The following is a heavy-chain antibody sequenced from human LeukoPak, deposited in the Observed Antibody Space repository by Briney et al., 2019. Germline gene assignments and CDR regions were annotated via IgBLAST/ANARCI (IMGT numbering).Heavy chain of an antibody. CDR3: ARDNGERWRGNAFDI. V-gene: IGHV3-7*01. D-gene: IGHD2-8*01. Sequence: GGSLRLSCAASGFTFSSYWMSWVRQAPGKGLEWVANIKQDGSEKYYVDSVKGRFTISRDNAKNSLYLQMNSLRAEDTAVYYCARDNGERWRGNAFDIWGQGTMVTVSS. CDR2: IKQDGSEK. CDR1: GFTFSSYW. J-gene: IGHJ3*02.